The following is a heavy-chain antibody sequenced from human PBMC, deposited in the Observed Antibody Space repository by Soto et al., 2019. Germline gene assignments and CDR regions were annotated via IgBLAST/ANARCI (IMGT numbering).Heavy chain of an antibody. Sequence: SETLSLTCTVSGGSISSGGYYWSWIRQHPGKGLEWIGYIYYSGSTYYNPSLKSRVTISVDTSKNQFSLKLSSVTAADTAVYYCAREAILGREGPYGMDVWGQGTTVTVSS. J-gene: IGHJ6*02. D-gene: IGHD3-3*01. CDR3: AREAILGREGPYGMDV. CDR1: GGSISSGGYY. CDR2: IYYSGST. V-gene: IGHV4-31*03.